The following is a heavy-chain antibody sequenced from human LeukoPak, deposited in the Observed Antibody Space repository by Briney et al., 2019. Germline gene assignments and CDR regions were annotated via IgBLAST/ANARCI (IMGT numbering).Heavy chain of an antibody. V-gene: IGHV4-59*08. D-gene: IGHD7-27*01. CDR1: GGSFSGYY. CDR2: IYYSGST. CDR3: ARHNTGVDAFDI. J-gene: IGHJ3*02. Sequence: SETLSLTCAVYGGSFSGYYWSWIRQPPGKGLEWIGYIYYSGSTNYNPSLKSRVTISVDTSKNQFSLKLSSVTAADTAVYYCARHNTGVDAFDIWGQGTMVTVSS.